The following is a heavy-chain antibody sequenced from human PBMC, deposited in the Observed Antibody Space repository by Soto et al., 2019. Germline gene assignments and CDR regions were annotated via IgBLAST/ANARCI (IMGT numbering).Heavy chain of an antibody. D-gene: IGHD2-15*01. CDR1: GFNFSTYG. V-gene: IGHV3-30*18. Sequence: HVQLVESGGGVVQPGRSLRLSCAVSGFNFSTYGMHWVRQAPGKGLEWVAVISYDGSHKDFADSVKGRIAISRDNTKNTMFRQMNSLREGATAVDYCAKDLGKTSTWPADWGQGTLVTVSS. CDR3: AKDLGKTSTWPAD. J-gene: IGHJ4*02. CDR2: ISYDGSHK.